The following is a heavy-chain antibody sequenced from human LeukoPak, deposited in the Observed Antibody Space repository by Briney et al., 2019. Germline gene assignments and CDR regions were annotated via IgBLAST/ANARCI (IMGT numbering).Heavy chain of an antibody. Sequence: GGSLRLSCAASGFTFGSYGMSWVRQAPGKGLEWVSFITPNADRASYTDSVKGRFTISRDNPRNTLYMQMNSLRDEDTAVYYCAIMHGYYDGSGYWVQWGQGTLVTVSS. D-gene: IGHD3-22*01. J-gene: IGHJ1*01. CDR1: GFTFGSYG. CDR2: ITPNADRA. V-gene: IGHV3-23*01. CDR3: AIMHGYYDGSGYWVQ.